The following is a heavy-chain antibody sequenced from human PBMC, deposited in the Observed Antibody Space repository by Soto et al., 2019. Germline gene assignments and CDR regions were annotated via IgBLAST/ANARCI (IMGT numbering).Heavy chain of an antibody. D-gene: IGHD3-22*01. V-gene: IGHV4-30-4*01. CDR3: ARDFSSSGYFDY. J-gene: IGHJ4*02. CDR1: GGSISSGDYY. Sequence: PSETLSLTCTVSGGSISSGDYYWSWIRQPPGKGLEWIGYIYYSGSTYYNPSLKSRVTISVDTSKNQFSLKLSSVTAADTAVYYCARDFSSSGYFDYWGQGTLVTVSS. CDR2: IYYSGST.